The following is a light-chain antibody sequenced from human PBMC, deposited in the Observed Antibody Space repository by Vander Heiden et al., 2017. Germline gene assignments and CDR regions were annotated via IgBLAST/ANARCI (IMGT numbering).Light chain of an antibody. CDR2: AAS. CDR3: QQLNSYPYT. CDR1: QGISSY. Sequence: DIQLTQSPSFLSASVGDRVTITCRASQGISSYLAWYQQKPGKAPKRLIYAASTLQSGVPSRFSGSGSGTEFTLTISSLQPEEFATYYCQQLNSYPYTFGQGTKLEIK. V-gene: IGKV1-9*01. J-gene: IGKJ2*01.